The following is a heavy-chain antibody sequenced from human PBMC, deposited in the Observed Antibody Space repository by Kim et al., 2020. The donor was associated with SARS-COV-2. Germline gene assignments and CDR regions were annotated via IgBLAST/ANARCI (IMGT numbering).Heavy chain of an antibody. D-gene: IGHD6-19*01. CDR3: ARDRQRAGTGVDY. V-gene: IGHV6-1*01. J-gene: IGHJ4*02. Sequence: YALTVKSRITLNADTSQNPFSLQLNSVTPEDTAVYYCARDRQRAGTGVDYWGQGTLVTVSS.